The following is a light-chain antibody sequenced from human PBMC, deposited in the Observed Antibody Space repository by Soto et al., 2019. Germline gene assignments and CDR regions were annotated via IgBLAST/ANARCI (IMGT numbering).Light chain of an antibody. CDR1: SSDIGGYNY. J-gene: IGLJ1*01. CDR2: EVS. V-gene: IGLV2-14*01. CDR3: CSKTSSITYV. Sequence: QSALTQPASVSGSPGQSITISCTGTSSDIGGYNYVSWYQPHPGEAPKLVIYEVSNRPSGVSNRFSGSKSGNTASLTISGLQADDEADYYCCSKTSSITYVFGSGTKLTVL.